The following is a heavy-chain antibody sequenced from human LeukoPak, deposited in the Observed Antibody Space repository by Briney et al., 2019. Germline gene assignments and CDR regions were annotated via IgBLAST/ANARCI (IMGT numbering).Heavy chain of an antibody. D-gene: IGHD6-13*01. CDR3: AKQPIYSYYGLDV. J-gene: IGHJ6*02. Sequence: ASVKVSCKASGYTFNDYYIQWLRQAPGQGLEWMGWINPNSGGTDYAQKFLGRVAVTRDTSISTAYMELSSLRSDDTAVYFCAKQPIYSYYGLDVWGQGTTVTVSS. CDR2: INPNSGGT. CDR1: GYTFNDYY. V-gene: IGHV1-2*02.